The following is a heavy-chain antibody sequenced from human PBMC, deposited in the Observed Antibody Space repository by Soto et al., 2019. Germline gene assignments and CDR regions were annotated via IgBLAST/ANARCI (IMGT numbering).Heavy chain of an antibody. J-gene: IGHJ4*02. D-gene: IGHD3-22*01. CDR3: AKGTYYYDSSGYYLVDY. V-gene: IGHV3-30*18. CDR1: GFTFSSYG. Sequence: QVQLVESGGGVVQPGRSLRLSCAASGFTFSSYGMHWVRQAPGKGLEWGAVISYDGSNKYYADSVKGRFTISRDNSKNTLYLQMNSLRAEDTAVYYCAKGTYYYDSSGYYLVDYWGQGTLVTVSS. CDR2: ISYDGSNK.